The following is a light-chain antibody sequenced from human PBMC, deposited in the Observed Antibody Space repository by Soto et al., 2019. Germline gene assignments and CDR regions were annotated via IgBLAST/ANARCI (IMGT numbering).Light chain of an antibody. CDR1: QNIGIF. J-gene: IGKJ2*01. CDR2: AAS. Sequence: DIQMTQSPSSLSASVGDRVTITCRASQNIGIFLHWYQQKSGKAPKLLIHAASNLQSGVPSRFTGRGSGTDFTLTITSLQPEDFATYYCQQSYRTPRTFGQGTNLEIK. CDR3: QQSYRTPRT. V-gene: IGKV1-39*01.